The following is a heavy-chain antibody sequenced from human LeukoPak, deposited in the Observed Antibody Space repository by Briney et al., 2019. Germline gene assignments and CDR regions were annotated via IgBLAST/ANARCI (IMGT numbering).Heavy chain of an antibody. CDR2: ISSSSSYI. Sequence: NPGGSLRLSCAASGLTFSSYSMNWVRQAPGKGLEWVSSISSSSSYIYYADSVKGRFTISRDNAKNSLYLQMNSLRAEDTAVYYCARVSGGRMTIFDFWGQGTLVTVSS. V-gene: IGHV3-21*01. CDR3: ARVSGGRMTIFDF. J-gene: IGHJ4*02. CDR1: GLTFSSYS. D-gene: IGHD3-3*01.